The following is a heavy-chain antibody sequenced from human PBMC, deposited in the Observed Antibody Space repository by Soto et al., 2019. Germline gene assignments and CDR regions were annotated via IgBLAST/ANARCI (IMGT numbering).Heavy chain of an antibody. J-gene: IGHJ4*02. CDR3: AKKQGDTHVFDY. D-gene: IGHD3-16*01. Sequence: GGSLRLSCAASGFTFSTYAMYWVRQAPGKGLEWVSAISGSGGTTYYADSVKGRFTISRDNSKNTLYLQMNSLRAEDAAVFYCAKKQGDTHVFDYWGQGTQVTVSS. V-gene: IGHV3-23*01. CDR1: GFTFSTYA. CDR2: ISGSGGTT.